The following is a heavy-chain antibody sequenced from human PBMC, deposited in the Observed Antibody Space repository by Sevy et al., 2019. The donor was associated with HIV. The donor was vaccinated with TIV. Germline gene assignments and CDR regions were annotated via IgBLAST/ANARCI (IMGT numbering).Heavy chain of an antibody. CDR1: GFTFRSYA. Sequence: GGSLRLSCAASGFTFRSYAMHWVRQAPGKGLEWVAFIWNDGTNQYYVDSVKGRFTISRDNSKDTLYLQINSLRAEDTAVYYCAKDRSRRYYDILTGYFKGDALDIWGQGTMVTVSS. V-gene: IGHV3-30*02. J-gene: IGHJ3*02. CDR2: IWNDGTNQ. CDR3: AKDRSRRYYDILTGYFKGDALDI. D-gene: IGHD3-9*01.